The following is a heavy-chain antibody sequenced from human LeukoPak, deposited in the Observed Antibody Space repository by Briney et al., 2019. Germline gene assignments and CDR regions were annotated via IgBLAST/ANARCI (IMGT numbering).Heavy chain of an antibody. J-gene: IGHJ4*02. Sequence: ASVKVSCKTSGYTFTDYYLHWARQAPGQGLEWVGWIHPNTGATHYAQKFQGRLTMTRDTSISTVYMELTRLRSDDTAVYYCARDMGRHSGYDYDYWGQGTLVTASS. CDR2: IHPNTGAT. CDR3: ARDMGRHSGYDYDY. CDR1: GYTFTDYY. V-gene: IGHV1-2*02. D-gene: IGHD5-12*01.